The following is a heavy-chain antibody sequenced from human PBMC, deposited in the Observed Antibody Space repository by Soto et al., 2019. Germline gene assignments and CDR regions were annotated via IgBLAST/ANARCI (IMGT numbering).Heavy chain of an antibody. Sequence: PSETLSLTCTVSAGSITSDTYYWGWVRQPPEKGLEWIASIYYSGSTYYNPSLKSRVTISVDTSKNQFSLKLSSVTAADTAVYYCARVYYYDSSGYWYYFDYWGQGTLVTVSS. J-gene: IGHJ4*02. CDR1: AGSITSDTYY. V-gene: IGHV4-39*01. CDR2: IYYSGST. CDR3: ARVYYYDSSGYWYYFDY. D-gene: IGHD3-22*01.